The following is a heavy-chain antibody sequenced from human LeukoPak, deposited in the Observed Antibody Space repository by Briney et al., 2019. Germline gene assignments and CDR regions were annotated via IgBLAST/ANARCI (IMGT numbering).Heavy chain of an antibody. CDR2: IWHDGSNE. D-gene: IGHD2-21*02. CDR3: AREGTVTALDY. CDR1: GFTFSSYW. J-gene: IGHJ4*02. Sequence: GGSLRLSCAASGFTFSSYWMSWVRQAPGKGLEWVAVIWHDGSNEYYADSVKGQFTISRDNSKNTLYLQMNSLRAEDTAVYYCAREGTVTALDYWGQATLVTVSS. V-gene: IGHV3-33*08.